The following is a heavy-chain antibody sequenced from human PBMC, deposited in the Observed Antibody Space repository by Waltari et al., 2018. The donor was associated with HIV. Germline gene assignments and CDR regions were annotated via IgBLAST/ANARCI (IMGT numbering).Heavy chain of an antibody. CDR3: AKGPFDY. V-gene: IGHV3-9*01. Sequence: EVQLVESGGGLVQPGRSLRLSCAASGLTFDDYAMHWVRQAPGKGLEWVSGISWNSGSIGYEDSVKGRFTISRDNAKNSVYLQMNSLRAEDTALYYCAKGPFDYWGQGTLVTVSS. CDR1: GLTFDDYA. CDR2: ISWNSGSI. J-gene: IGHJ4*02.